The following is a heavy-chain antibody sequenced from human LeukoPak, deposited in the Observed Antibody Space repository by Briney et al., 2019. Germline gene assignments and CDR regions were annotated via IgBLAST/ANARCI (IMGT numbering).Heavy chain of an antibody. CDR2: ISSSGSTI. D-gene: IGHD5-24*01. CDR1: GFTVNNNY. V-gene: IGHV3-11*01. J-gene: IGHJ4*02. CDR3: ARGEMATIPFDY. Sequence: GGSLRLSCAASGFTVNNNYMTWVRQAPGKGLEWVSYISSSGSTIYYADSVKGRFTISRGNAKNSLYLQMNSLRAEDTAVYYCARGEMATIPFDYWGQGTLVTVSS.